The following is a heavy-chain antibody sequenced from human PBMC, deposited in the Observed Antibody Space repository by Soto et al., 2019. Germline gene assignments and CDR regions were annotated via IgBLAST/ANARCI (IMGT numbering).Heavy chain of an antibody. V-gene: IGHV1-2*04. D-gene: IGHD2-15*01. J-gene: IGHJ3*02. CDR1: GYTFTGYY. CDR3: ARGRCSGGSCYRVAFDI. CDR2: INPNSGGT. Sequence: QVQLVQSGAEVKKPGASVKVSCKASGYTFTGYYMHWVRQAPGQGLEWMGWINPNSGGTNYAQKFQGWVTMTRDTSISTAYMEMSRLRSDDTAVYYCARGRCSGGSCYRVAFDIWGQVTMVTVSS.